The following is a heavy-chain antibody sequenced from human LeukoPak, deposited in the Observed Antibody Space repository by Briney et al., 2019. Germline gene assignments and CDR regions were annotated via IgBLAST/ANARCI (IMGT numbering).Heavy chain of an antibody. CDR2: ISSSRSYI. CDR3: ARGSSSWFQAY. Sequence: GGSLRLSCAASGFIFSSYSMNWVRQAPGKGLEWVSSISSSRSYIYYADSVKGRFTISRDNAENSLYLQMNSLRAEDTAVYYCARGSSSWFQAYWGQGTLVTVSS. J-gene: IGHJ4*02. D-gene: IGHD6-13*01. CDR1: GFIFSSYS. V-gene: IGHV3-21*01.